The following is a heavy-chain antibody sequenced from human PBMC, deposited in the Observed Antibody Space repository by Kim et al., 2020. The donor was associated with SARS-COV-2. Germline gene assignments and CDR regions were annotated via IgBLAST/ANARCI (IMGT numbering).Heavy chain of an antibody. Sequence: SETLSHTCTVSGGSISSYYWSWIRQPPGKGLEWIGDIYYSGSTNYNPSLKSRVTISVDTSKNQFSLKLSSVTAADTAVYYCARGGRYYDGFNAALTDRWFDPWGQGTLVTVSS. J-gene: IGHJ5*02. D-gene: IGHD3-16*01. CDR1: GGSISSYY. CDR3: ARGGRYYDGFNAALTDRWFDP. V-gene: IGHV4-59*01. CDR2: IYYSGST.